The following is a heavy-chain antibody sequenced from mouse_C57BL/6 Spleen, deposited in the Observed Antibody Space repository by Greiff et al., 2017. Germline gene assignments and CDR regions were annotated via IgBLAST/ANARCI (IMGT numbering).Heavy chain of an antibody. J-gene: IGHJ1*03. CDR1: GYAFSSSW. CDR2: IYPGDGDT. V-gene: IGHV1-82*01. CDR3: ARTTVVATRYFDV. D-gene: IGHD1-1*01. Sequence: QVQLQQSGPELVKPGASVKISCKASGYAFSSSWMNWVKQRPGKGLEWIGRIYPGDGDTNYNGKVKGKATLTADKSSSTAYMQLSSLTSEDSAVYFCARTTVVATRYFDVWGTGTTVTVSS.